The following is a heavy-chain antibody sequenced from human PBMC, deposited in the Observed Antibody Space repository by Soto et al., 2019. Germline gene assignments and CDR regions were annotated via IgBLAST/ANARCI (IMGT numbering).Heavy chain of an antibody. CDR1: GFSLSTNGVG. D-gene: IGHD6-13*01. CDR3: VHSRIAAAGRLFDY. V-gene: IGHV2-5*02. CDR2: IYWDDDK. J-gene: IGHJ4*02. Sequence: QITLKESGPTLVKPTQTLTLTCTFSGFSLSTNGVGVGWIRQPPGKALEWLALIYWDDDKRYSPSLKSRLTITKDTSKNQVVLTMTNMDPVDTATYYCVHSRIAAAGRLFDYWGQGTLVTVSS.